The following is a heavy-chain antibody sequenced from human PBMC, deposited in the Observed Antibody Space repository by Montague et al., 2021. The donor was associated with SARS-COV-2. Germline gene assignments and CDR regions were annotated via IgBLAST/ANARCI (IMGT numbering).Heavy chain of an antibody. V-gene: IGHV4-61*08. Sequence: VKPTQTLTLTCTFSGVSLSTSGMCVSWIRQPPGKGLEWIGYIYYSGSTNYNPSLKSRVTISVDTSKNQFSLKLSSVTAADTAVYYCARGFDLWGRGTLVTVSS. CDR1: GVSLSTSGMC. CDR3: ARGFDL. CDR2: IYYSGST. J-gene: IGHJ2*01.